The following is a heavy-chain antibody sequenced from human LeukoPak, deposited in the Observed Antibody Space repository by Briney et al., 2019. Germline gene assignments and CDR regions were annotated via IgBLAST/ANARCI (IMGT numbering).Heavy chain of an antibody. D-gene: IGHD3-3*01. CDR3: AIGRVVTTPRWYY. V-gene: IGHV1-24*01. CDR1: GYTLTELS. J-gene: IGHJ4*02. CDR2: FDPEDGET. Sequence: GASVKVSCKVSGYTLTELSMHWVRQAPRKRLEWMGGFDPEDGETSYAQKFQGRVTMTGDTSTDTAYMELSSLRSEDTAVYYCAIGRVVTTPRWYYWGQGTLVTVSS.